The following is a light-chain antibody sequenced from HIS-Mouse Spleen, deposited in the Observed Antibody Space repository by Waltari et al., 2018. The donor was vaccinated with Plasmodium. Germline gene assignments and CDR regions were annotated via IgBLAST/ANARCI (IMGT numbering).Light chain of an antibody. V-gene: IGLV3-10*01. CDR1: AFPKKY. Sequence: SYELTQPPSLSLSPGQTARITCSGDAFPKKYAYWSQQKSGQAPVLVIYEDSKRPAGIPERFSGSSSGTMATLTISGAQVEDEADYYCYSTDSSGNHRVFGGGTKLTVL. J-gene: IGLJ2*01. CDR3: YSTDSSGNHRV. CDR2: EDS.